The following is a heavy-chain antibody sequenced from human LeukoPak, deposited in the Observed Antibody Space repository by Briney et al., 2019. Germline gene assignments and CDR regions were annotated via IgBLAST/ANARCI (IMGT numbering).Heavy chain of an antibody. J-gene: IGHJ4*02. CDR3: ARGFDY. V-gene: IGHV3-48*01. CDR1: EFTFSSYS. Sequence: GGSLRLSCVASEFTFSSYSMNLVRQAPRKGLEWVSYISSSTSIIYYADPVKGRFTISRDNAKNSLYLQMNSLRAEDTGVYYCARGFDYWGQGTLVTVSS. CDR2: ISSSTSII.